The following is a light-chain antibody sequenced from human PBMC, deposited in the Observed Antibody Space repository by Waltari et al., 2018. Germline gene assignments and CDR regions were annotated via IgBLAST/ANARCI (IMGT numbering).Light chain of an antibody. V-gene: IGKV3-20*01. CDR1: QSVGKY. CDR3: QKYRSLPAT. Sequence: EVVLTQSPGTLSLSPGEGATLSCRASQSVGKYLAWYQQRTGQAPRLLIYHASIRATGIPDRFSGSGSETDFSLTISRLEPEDFAVYYCQKYRSLPATFGQGTKVEI. CDR2: HAS. J-gene: IGKJ1*01.